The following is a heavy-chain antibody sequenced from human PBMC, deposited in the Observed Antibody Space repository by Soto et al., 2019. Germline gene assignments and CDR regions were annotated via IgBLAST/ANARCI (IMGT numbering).Heavy chain of an antibody. Sequence: GASVKVSCKVSGYTLTELSMHSVRQAPGKGLEWMGGFDPEDGETIYAQKFQGRVTMTEDTSTDTAYMELSSLRSEDTAVYYCATVRIETAAPNFDYWGQGTLVTVSS. CDR2: FDPEDGET. CDR3: ATVRIETAAPNFDY. D-gene: IGHD6-13*01. V-gene: IGHV1-24*01. J-gene: IGHJ4*02. CDR1: GYTLTELS.